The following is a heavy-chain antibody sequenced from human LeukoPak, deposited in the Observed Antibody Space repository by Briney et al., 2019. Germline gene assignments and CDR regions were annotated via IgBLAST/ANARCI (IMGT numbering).Heavy chain of an antibody. D-gene: IGHD3-22*01. CDR1: GFTFSTYS. J-gene: IGHJ4*02. V-gene: IGHV3-48*01. CDR3: ARGSTYYDSSGHVPFDY. CDR2: ISSSSSTI. Sequence: GGSLRLSCAASGFTFSTYSMNWVRQAPGKGLEWVSYISSSSSTIYYADSVKGRFTISRDNAKNSLYLQMNSLRAEDTAVYYCARGSTYYDSSGHVPFDYWGQGTLVTVSS.